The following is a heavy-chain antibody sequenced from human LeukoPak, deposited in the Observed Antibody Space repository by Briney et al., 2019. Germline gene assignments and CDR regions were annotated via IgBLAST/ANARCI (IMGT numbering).Heavy chain of an antibody. J-gene: IGHJ4*02. CDR3: AKSHTIIRGVNERSFDY. CDR2: ISYDGSNQ. Sequence: GGSLRLSCAASGFTFSIYGMHWVRQAPGKGLEWVAVISYDGSNQYYADSVKGRFTISRDNSKNTLYLQMNSLRAEDTAVYYCAKSHTIIRGVNERSFDYWGQGTLVTVSS. D-gene: IGHD3-10*01. V-gene: IGHV3-30*18. CDR1: GFTFSIYG.